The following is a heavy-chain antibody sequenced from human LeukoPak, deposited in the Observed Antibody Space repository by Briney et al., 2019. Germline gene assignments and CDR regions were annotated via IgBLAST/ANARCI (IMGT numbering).Heavy chain of an antibody. Sequence: ASVKVSCKASGYTFTSYGISWVRQAPGQGLEWMGRISAYNGNTNYAQKPQCRVTITTDKTTSTAYMELRSLRSEEPAVYYCARVRSPLRYFDWLGGFYFDYWGQGTLVTVSS. J-gene: IGHJ4*02. D-gene: IGHD3-9*01. CDR3: ARVRSPLRYFDWLGGFYFDY. CDR1: GYTFTSYG. CDR2: ISAYNGNT. V-gene: IGHV1-18*01.